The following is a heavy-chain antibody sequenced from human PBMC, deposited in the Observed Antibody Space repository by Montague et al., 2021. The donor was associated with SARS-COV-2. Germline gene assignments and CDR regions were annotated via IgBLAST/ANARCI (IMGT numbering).Heavy chain of an antibody. D-gene: IGHD1-14*01. CDR3: ARHHISTMYGYSWFDP. V-gene: IGHV4-59*02. J-gene: IGHJ5*02. CDR1: GVSVKNYY. CDR2: VHYSGKT. Sequence: SETLSLTCTVSGVSVKNYYWSWIRQPPEKGLEWIGYVHYSGKTKSNPSLQNPISISLDASKNQFYLSLTSVTSADAPVYYCARHHISTMYGYSWFDPWGRGTLVTVSS.